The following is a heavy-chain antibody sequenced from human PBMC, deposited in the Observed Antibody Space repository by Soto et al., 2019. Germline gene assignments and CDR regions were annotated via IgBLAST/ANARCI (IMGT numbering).Heavy chain of an antibody. J-gene: IGHJ4*02. CDR2: IIPIFGTA. D-gene: IGHD3-22*01. CDR1: GGTFSSYA. Sequence: QVQLVQSGAEVKKPGSSVKVSCKASGGTFSSYAISWVRQAPGQGLEWMGGIIPIFGTANYAQKFQGRVTTTADESTSTAYMELSSLRSEDTAVYYCARDTFRDYYDSSGYYRPNYFDYWGQGTLVTVSS. V-gene: IGHV1-69*01. CDR3: ARDTFRDYYDSSGYYRPNYFDY.